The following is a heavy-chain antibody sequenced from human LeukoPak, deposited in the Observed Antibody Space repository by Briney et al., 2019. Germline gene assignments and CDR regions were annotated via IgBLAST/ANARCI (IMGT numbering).Heavy chain of an antibody. D-gene: IGHD5-24*01. Sequence: SETLSLTCTVSVGSISGYYWTWIRQPPGKGLEWIGYIYYTGSTNYNPSLKSRVTISVDTSKNQFSLNLSSVTAADTALYYCARFDRDGYNLDYWGQGTLVTVSS. CDR1: VGSISGYY. J-gene: IGHJ4*02. CDR3: ARFDRDGYNLDY. CDR2: IYYTGST. V-gene: IGHV4-59*01.